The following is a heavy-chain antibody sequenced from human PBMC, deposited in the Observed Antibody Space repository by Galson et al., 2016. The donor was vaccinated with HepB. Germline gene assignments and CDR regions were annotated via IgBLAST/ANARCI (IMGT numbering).Heavy chain of an antibody. CDR3: ARDPPASSAGTWA. CDR2: ISQTSPTT. Sequence: SLRLSCAVSGFTFSNYGMSWVRLAPGRGLEWISFISQTSPTTHYADSLRGRFTTSRDNAKNSLYLQMNSLRSEDTAVYYCARDPPASSAGTWAWGQGTLVTVSS. J-gene: IGHJ1*01. D-gene: IGHD6-13*01. CDR1: GFTFSNYG. V-gene: IGHV3-48*04.